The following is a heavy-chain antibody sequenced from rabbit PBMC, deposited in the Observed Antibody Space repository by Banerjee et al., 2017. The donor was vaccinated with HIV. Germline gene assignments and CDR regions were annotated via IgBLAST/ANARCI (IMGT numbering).Heavy chain of an antibody. CDR1: GFTLSSSYW. V-gene: IGHV1S40*01. Sequence: QSLEESGGDLVKPGASLTLTCTASGFTLSSSYWMCWVRQAPGKGLEWIGCIDAGSSGSTYYASWAKGRFTISKTSSTTVTLQMTTLTAADTATYFCVRVYAGNGYTTWNLWGPGTLVTVS. CDR2: IDAGSSGST. D-gene: IGHD8-1*01. J-gene: IGHJ4*01. CDR3: VRVYAGNGYTTWNL.